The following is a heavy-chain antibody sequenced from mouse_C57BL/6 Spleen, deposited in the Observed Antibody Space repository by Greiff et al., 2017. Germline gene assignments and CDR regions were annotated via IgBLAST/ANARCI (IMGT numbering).Heavy chain of an antibody. Sequence: QVQLKESGAELARPGASVKLSCKASGYTFTSYGISWVKQRTGQGLEWIGEIYPRSGNTYYNEKFKGKATLTADKSSSTAYMELRSLTSEDSAVYFCARLEAEITTVVGGFDYWGQGTTLTVSS. D-gene: IGHD1-1*01. V-gene: IGHV1-81*01. CDR1: GYTFTSYG. CDR2: IYPRSGNT. J-gene: IGHJ2*01. CDR3: ARLEAEITTVVGGFDY.